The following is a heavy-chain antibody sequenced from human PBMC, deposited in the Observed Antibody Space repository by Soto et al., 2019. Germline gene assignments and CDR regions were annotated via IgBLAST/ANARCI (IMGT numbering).Heavy chain of an antibody. CDR3: ARVPYHYARGTYRPRWFDP. V-gene: IGHV4-38-2*02. D-gene: IGHD3-16*02. Sequence: SETLSLTCTVSGYSISRGYYWGWIRQPPGKGLQWIGTIYHDGTTYSNPSLNGRVTIPVSTSQNRFSLTLRSVTAADTAVYYCARVPYHYARGTYRPRWFDPWGQGTLVTVSS. CDR1: GYSISRGYY. J-gene: IGHJ5*02. CDR2: IYHDGTT.